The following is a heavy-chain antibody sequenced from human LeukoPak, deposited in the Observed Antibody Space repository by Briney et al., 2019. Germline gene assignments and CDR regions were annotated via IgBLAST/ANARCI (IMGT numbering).Heavy chain of an antibody. CDR3: ATEDANYYGSGSLVP. Sequence: ASVKVSCKVSGYTLTELSMHWVRQAPRKGLEWMGGFDPEDGETIYAQKFQGRVTMTEDTSTDTAYMELSSLRSEDTAVYYCATEDANYYGSGSLVPWGQGTLVTVSS. CDR2: FDPEDGET. V-gene: IGHV1-24*01. J-gene: IGHJ5*02. D-gene: IGHD3-10*01. CDR1: GYTLTELS.